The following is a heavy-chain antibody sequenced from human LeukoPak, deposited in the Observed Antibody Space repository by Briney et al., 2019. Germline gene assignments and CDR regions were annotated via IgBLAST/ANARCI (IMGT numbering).Heavy chain of an antibody. V-gene: IGHV4-34*01. CDR2: INHSGST. CDR3: ARGGRYSPSRWFDP. CDR1: GGSFSGYY. J-gene: IGHJ5*02. Sequence: PSETLSLTCAVYGGSFSGYYWSWIRQPPGKGLEWIAEINHSGSTKYNPSLKRRVTISVDTSKNQFSLKLTSVTAADTAVYYCARGGRYSPSRWFDPWGQGTLVTVSS. D-gene: IGHD3-9*01.